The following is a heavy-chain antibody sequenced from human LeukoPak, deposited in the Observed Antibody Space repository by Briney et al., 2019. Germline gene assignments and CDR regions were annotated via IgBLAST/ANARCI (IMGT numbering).Heavy chain of an antibody. V-gene: IGHV4-38-2*02. CDR1: GYSISSGYY. CDR2: IYHSGST. J-gene: IGHJ4*02. Sequence: SETLSLTCTVSGYSISSGYYWGWIRPPPGKGLEWIGNIYHSGSTDYNPSLKSRVSISVDTSKNQFSLKLSSVTAADTAVYYCARVEGQQLVRAFFDYWGQGTLVTVSS. CDR3: ARVEGQQLVRAFFDY. D-gene: IGHD6-13*01.